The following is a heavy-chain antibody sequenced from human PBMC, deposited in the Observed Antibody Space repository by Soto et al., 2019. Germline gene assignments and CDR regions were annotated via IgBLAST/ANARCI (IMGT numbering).Heavy chain of an antibody. D-gene: IGHD4-4*01. CDR3: ATLGTGLQYAERY. Sequence: GGSLRLSCAASRFTFSSYEMNWVRQAPGKGLEWVSYISSSVSTIYYADSVKGRFTISRDNAKNSLYLQMNSLRAEDTAVYYCATLGTGLQYAERYWGQGTPVTFSS. CDR2: ISSSVSTI. V-gene: IGHV3-48*03. J-gene: IGHJ4*02. CDR1: RFTFSSYE.